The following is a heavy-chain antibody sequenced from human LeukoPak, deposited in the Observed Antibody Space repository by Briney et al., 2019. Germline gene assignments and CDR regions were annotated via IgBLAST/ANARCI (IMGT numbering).Heavy chain of an antibody. CDR1: GASISSSL. V-gene: IGHV4-59*08. J-gene: IGHJ4*02. D-gene: IGHD6-13*01. Sequence: SETLSLTCAVSGASISSSLLSWIRQPPGKGLEWIWYVTYSGNTNYNPSPKSRLIISVDTSKKQFSLKLSSVTAADTAVYYCARRKYSSSWNDYWGQGTLVTVSS. CDR2: VTYSGNT. CDR3: ARRKYSSSWNDY.